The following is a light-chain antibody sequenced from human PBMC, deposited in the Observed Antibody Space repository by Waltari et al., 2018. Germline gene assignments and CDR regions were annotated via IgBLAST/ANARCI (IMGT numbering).Light chain of an antibody. CDR1: SSDVGSYNY. Sequence: QSALTQPASVSGSPGQSITISCPGTSSDVGSYNYVPWYQQHPGKAPKLMIFDVRIRPSGVSNRFSGSKSSNTASLTISGLQAEDEADYYCSSYISSSTLELFGGGTSLTVL. CDR3: SSYISSSTLEL. V-gene: IGLV2-14*03. CDR2: DVR. J-gene: IGLJ2*01.